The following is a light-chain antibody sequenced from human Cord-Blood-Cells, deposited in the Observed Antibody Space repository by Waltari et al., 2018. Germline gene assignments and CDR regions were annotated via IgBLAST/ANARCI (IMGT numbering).Light chain of an antibody. CDR3: NSRDSSGNHVV. CDR1: SLRSYY. Sequence: SSELTQDPAVSVALGQTVRITRQGDSLRSYYARWYQQKPGQAPVLVIYGKNNRPSGIPDRFSGSSSGNTASLTITGAQAEDEADYYCNSRDSSGNHVVFGGGTKLTVL. J-gene: IGLJ2*01. V-gene: IGLV3-19*01. CDR2: GKN.